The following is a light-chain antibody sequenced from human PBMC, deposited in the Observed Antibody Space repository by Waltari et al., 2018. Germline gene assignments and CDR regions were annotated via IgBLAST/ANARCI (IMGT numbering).Light chain of an antibody. Sequence: AIRMTQSPSSLSASTGDRVTITCRASQGISSYFAWYLQKPAKAPKLLIYAASTLQSGVPSRFSGSGSGTDFTLTISCLQSEDFATYYCQQYYSYLSITFGQGTRLEIK. CDR2: AAS. CDR3: QQYYSYLSIT. CDR1: QGISSY. J-gene: IGKJ5*01. V-gene: IGKV1-8*01.